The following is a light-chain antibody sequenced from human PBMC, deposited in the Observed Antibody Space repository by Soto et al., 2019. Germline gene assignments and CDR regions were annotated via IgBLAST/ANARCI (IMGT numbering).Light chain of an antibody. CDR1: QTVGSY. Sequence: DIQMTQSPSSLSASVGDRITITCRASQTVGSYLSWYQQRSGEAPKRLIYAASKLQSGVSSRFSGSGSGTDFTLTISSLQPEDFATYFCQQSYNTSLTFGGGTVVEI. J-gene: IGKJ4*01. CDR3: QQSYNTSLT. V-gene: IGKV1-39*01. CDR2: AAS.